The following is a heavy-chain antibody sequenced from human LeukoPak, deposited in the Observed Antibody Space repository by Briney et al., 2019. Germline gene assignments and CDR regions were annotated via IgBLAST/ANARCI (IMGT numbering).Heavy chain of an antibody. Sequence: GGSLRLSRAASGFIFSNYAMSWVRQAPGKGLEWVSAIDSTGAYTWYADSVKGRFTISKDSSKTILYLQMNSLRAEDAAVYFCAKGSAAGRPYYFDYWGQGTLVTVSS. CDR1: GFIFSNYA. J-gene: IGHJ4*02. CDR2: IDSTGAYT. CDR3: AKGSAAGRPYYFDY. V-gene: IGHV3-23*01. D-gene: IGHD6-25*01.